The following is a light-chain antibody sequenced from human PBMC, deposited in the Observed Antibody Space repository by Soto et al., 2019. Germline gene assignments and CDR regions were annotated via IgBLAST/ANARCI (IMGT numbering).Light chain of an antibody. V-gene: IGKV3-11*01. J-gene: IGKJ4*01. CDR1: QSVSTY. Sequence: EIVLTQSPATLSLSPGERATLSCRASQSVSTYLAWYHQKPGQAPRLLIYDASNRASGIPARFSGSGSGTDFPLTISSLEPEDFAFYYCQQRSSWPRSFGGGTKVEIK. CDR3: QQRSSWPRS. CDR2: DAS.